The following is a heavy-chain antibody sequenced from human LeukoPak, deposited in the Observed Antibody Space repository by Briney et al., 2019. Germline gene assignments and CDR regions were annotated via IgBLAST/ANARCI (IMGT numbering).Heavy chain of an antibody. J-gene: IGHJ5*01. D-gene: IGHD3-3*01. Sequence: AASVKVSCKASGGTFSSYAISWVRQAPGQGLEWMGGIIPIFGTANYAQKFQGRVTITADESTSTAYTELSSLRSEDTAVYYCAASTVGFGVVIIRTNWFDPWGQGTLVTVSS. CDR3: AASTVGFGVVIIRTNWFDP. CDR1: GGTFSSYA. V-gene: IGHV1-69*13. CDR2: IIPIFGTA.